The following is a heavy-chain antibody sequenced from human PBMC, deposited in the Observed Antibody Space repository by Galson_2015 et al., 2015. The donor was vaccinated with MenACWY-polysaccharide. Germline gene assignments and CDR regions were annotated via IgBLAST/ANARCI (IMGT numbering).Heavy chain of an antibody. Sequence: LRLSCAASGFDFSSYAMSWVRQAPGKGLEWVSTMSGRRGYTYYADSVKGRFTISRDNSKNTLYLQMNNLRADDTAIYSCATHPKGTDSRWYDCWGQGTLVTVSS. CDR1: GFDFSSYA. D-gene: IGHD3-22*01. V-gene: IGHV3-23*01. CDR3: ATHPKGTDSRWYDC. CDR2: MSGRRGYT. J-gene: IGHJ4*02.